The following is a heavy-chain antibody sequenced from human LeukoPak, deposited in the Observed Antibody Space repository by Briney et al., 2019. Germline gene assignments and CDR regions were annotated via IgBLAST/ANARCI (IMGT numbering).Heavy chain of an antibody. V-gene: IGHV5-51*01. CDR3: ATDSSSPTGPTPYYFDY. J-gene: IGHJ4*02. D-gene: IGHD6-6*01. Sequence: GESLEISCKGSGYSFTSYWIGWVRQMPGKGLEWMGIIYPGDSDTRYSPSFQGQVTISADKSISTAYLQWSSLKASDTAMYYCATDSSSPTGPTPYYFDYWGQGTLVTVSS. CDR2: IYPGDSDT. CDR1: GYSFTSYW.